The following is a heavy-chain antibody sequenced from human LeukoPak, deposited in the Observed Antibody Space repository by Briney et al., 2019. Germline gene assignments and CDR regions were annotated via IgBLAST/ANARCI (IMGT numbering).Heavy chain of an antibody. D-gene: IGHD6-13*01. Sequence: PGGSLRLSCASSGFTFSSYAMTWVRQAPGKGLEWVSAISGTGGSTYYADSVKGRFTISRDNSKNTLYLQMNSLRAEDTAVYYCAKPGGVHSSSWYLYFDDWGQGTLVTVSS. CDR1: GFTFSSYA. CDR2: ISGTGGST. J-gene: IGHJ4*02. V-gene: IGHV3-23*01. CDR3: AKPGGVHSSSWYLYFDD.